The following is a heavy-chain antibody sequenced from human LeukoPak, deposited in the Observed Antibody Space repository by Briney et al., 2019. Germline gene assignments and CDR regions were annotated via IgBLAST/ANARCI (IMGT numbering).Heavy chain of an antibody. Sequence: GASVKVSCKASGYTFTSYGISWVRQAPGQGLEWMGWISAYNGNTNYAQKLQGRVTMTTDTSTSTAYMELRSLRSDDTAVYYCARDNSGSYYYYYYMDVWGKGTTVTISS. CDR2: ISAYNGNT. CDR3: ARDNSGSYYYYYYMDV. CDR1: GYTFTSYG. D-gene: IGHD1-26*01. J-gene: IGHJ6*03. V-gene: IGHV1-18*01.